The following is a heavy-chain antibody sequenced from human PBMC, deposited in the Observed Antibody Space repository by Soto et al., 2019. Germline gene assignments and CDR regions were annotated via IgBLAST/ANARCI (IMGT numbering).Heavy chain of an antibody. J-gene: IGHJ5*02. Sequence: PSEPLYRTFTVTGCAIRSTGCHWGWIRQHPGKGLEWMAGINYIGTTFYNPSLKSRVTLSVDTSKNQFALKLSSVTAADTAVYYCARLGEYYDSSGYYRTINWFDPWGQGTLVTVSS. CDR1: GCAIRSTGCH. CDR3: ARLGEYYDSSGYYRTINWFDP. V-gene: IGHV4-39*01. D-gene: IGHD3-22*01. CDR2: INYIGTT.